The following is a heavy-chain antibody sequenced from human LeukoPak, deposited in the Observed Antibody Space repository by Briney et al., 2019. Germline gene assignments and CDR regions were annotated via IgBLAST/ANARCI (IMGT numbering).Heavy chain of an antibody. J-gene: IGHJ4*02. CDR1: GYTFTSYG. CDR2: ISAYNGNT. CDR3: SRDSYVSSGYYLSSDY. Sequence: ASVKVSCKASGYTFTSYGISRVRQAPGQGLEWMGWISAYNGNTNYAQKLQGRFTMTTDTSTITAYMELRSLRPDDTTVYYCSRDSYVSSGYYLSSDYWGQGTLVTVSS. D-gene: IGHD3-22*01. V-gene: IGHV1-18*01.